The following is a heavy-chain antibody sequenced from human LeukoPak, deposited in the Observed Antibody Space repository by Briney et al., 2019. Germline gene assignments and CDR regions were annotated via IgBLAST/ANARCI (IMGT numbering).Heavy chain of an antibody. CDR2: ISYSGTT. V-gene: IGHV4-59*01. CDR3: ARNHGGWFDS. Sequence: PSETLSLTFTVSGGSISNFYWTWIRQSPGKGLEWIGYISYSGTTKYSPSLKSRVTMSLDTPKNQFSLKLNSVTAADTAVYYCARNHGGWFDSWGQGTLVTVSS. D-gene: IGHD4-23*01. J-gene: IGHJ5*01. CDR1: GGSISNFY.